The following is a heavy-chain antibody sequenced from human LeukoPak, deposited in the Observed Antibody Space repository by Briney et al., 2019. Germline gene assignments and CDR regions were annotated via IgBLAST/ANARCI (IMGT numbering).Heavy chain of an antibody. CDR2: ISSSGSTI. D-gene: IGHD4-17*01. Sequence: GGSLRLSCAASGFTFSDYYMSWIRQAPGKGLEWVSYISSSGSTIYYADSVKGRFTISRDIAKNSLYLQMNSLRAEDTAVYYCARETHDYGDSRNWFDPWGQGTLVTVSS. V-gene: IGHV3-11*04. CDR1: GFTFSDYY. J-gene: IGHJ5*02. CDR3: ARETHDYGDSRNWFDP.